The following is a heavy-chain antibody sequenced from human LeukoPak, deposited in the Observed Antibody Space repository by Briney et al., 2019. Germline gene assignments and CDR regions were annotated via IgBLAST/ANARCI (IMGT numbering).Heavy chain of an antibody. CDR3: ARAYGSGWYSYDAFDV. CDR2: IYYSGTT. CDR1: GGSIGSYY. J-gene: IGHJ3*01. V-gene: IGHV4-59*01. D-gene: IGHD6-19*01. Sequence: SETLSLTCTVSGGSIGSYYWSWIRQPPGKGLEWIGYIYYSGTTNYNPSLKSRVFMSIDTSNSQFSLKLSSVTAADTGVYYCARAYGSGWYSYDAFDVWGQGTMVTVSS.